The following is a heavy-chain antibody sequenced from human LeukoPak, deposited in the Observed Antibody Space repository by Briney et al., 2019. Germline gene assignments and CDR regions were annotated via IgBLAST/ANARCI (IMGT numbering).Heavy chain of an antibody. Sequence: SETLSLTCTVSGGSISSYYWSWIRQPPGKGLEWIGYIYYSGSTSYNPSLKSRVTMSVDTSKNQFSLKMSSVTAADTAVYYCARDRYYYDSSGYYQLDYWGQGTLVTVSS. CDR2: IYYSGST. V-gene: IGHV4-59*12. CDR3: ARDRYYYDSSGYYQLDY. J-gene: IGHJ4*02. D-gene: IGHD3-22*01. CDR1: GGSISSYY.